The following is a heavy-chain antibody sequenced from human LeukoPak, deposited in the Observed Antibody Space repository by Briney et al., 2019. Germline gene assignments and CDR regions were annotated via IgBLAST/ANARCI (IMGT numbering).Heavy chain of an antibody. D-gene: IGHD3-3*01. CDR3: ARGDFWSGAPTD. CDR2: IYYTGRA. J-gene: IGHJ4*02. CDR1: GGSISRYY. V-gene: IGHV4-59*01. Sequence: SETLSLTCTVSGGSISRYYWSWIRQPPGTGLEWIGYIYYTGRADYNPSLKSRVSMSVDTSKNQFSLRVHSMTAADTAVYYCARGDFWSGAPTDWGQGTLVTVSS.